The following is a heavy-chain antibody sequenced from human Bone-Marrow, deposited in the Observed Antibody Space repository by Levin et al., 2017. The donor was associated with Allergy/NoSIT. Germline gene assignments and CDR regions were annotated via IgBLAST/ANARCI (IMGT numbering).Heavy chain of an antibody. CDR1: GFTFSSYA. J-gene: IGHJ5*02. Sequence: AGGSLRLSCAASGFTFSSYAMSWVRQAPGKGLEWVSAISGSGGSTYYADSVKGRFTISRDNSKNTLYLQMNSLRAEDTAVYYCAKVLWSHYCSGGSCYSVPNWFDPWGQGTLVTVSS. CDR2: ISGSGGST. D-gene: IGHD2-15*01. CDR3: AKVLWSHYCSGGSCYSVPNWFDP. V-gene: IGHV3-23*01.